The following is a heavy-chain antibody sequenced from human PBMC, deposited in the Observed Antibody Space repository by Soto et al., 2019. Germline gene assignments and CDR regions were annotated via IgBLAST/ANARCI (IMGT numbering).Heavy chain of an antibody. Sequence: GGSLRLSCAASGFTFSIYAMSWVRQAPGKGLEWVSAISGSGGSTYYADSVKGRFTISRDNSKNTLYLQMNSLRAEDTAVYYCAKDDKQLVAYFDYWGQGTLVTVSS. CDR3: AKDDKQLVAYFDY. D-gene: IGHD6-6*01. CDR2: ISGSGGST. V-gene: IGHV3-23*01. CDR1: GFTFSIYA. J-gene: IGHJ4*02.